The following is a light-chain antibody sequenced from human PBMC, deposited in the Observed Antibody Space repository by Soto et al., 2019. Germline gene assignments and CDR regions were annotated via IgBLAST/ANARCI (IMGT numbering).Light chain of an antibody. CDR3: QQRSNWLT. V-gene: IGKV3-11*01. CDR1: QSVSSY. CDR2: DAS. Sequence: EIVLTQSPATLSLSPGERATLSYRASQSVSSYLAWYKQKPGQAPRLLIYDASNRATGIPARFSGSGSGTEFPLTISSLAPEDFAVYYCQQRSNWLTFGGGTKVDIK. J-gene: IGKJ4*01.